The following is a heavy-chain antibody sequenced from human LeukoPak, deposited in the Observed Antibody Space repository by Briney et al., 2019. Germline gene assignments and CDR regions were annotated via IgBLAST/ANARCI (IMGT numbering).Heavy chain of an antibody. V-gene: IGHV4-39*01. CDR3: VVFWSGASHN. CDR1: GGSISSSSYY. Sequence: SETLSLTCSVSGGSISSSSYYWGWIRQPPGKGLEWIGSIYYSGSTYYNPSLKGRVTISVDTSKNQFSLKLSSVTAADTAVYYCVVFWSGASHNWGQGTLVTVSS. D-gene: IGHD3-3*01. CDR2: IYYSGST. J-gene: IGHJ4*02.